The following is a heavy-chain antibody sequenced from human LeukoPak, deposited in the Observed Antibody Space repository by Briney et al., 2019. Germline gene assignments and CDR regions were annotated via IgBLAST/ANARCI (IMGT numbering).Heavy chain of an antibody. J-gene: IGHJ4*02. V-gene: IGHV4-59*08. CDR3: ARSYYYDSSGYPTSRIYYFDY. CDR1: GGSISSYY. CDR2: IYYSGST. Sequence: SETLPLTCTVSGGSISSYYWSWIRQPPGKGLEWIGYIYYSGSTNYNPSPKSRVTISVDTSKNQFSLKLSSVTAADTAVYYCARSYYYDSSGYPTSRIYYFDYWGQGTLVTVSS. D-gene: IGHD3-22*01.